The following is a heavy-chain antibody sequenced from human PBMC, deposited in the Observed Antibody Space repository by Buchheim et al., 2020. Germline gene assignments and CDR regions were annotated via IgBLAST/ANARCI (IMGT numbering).Heavy chain of an antibody. CDR3: ARDNFGHRAGNYYYGMDV. CDR1: GFTFSSYG. Sequence: QVQLVESGGGVVQPGRSLRLSCAASGFTFSSYGMHWVRQAPGKGLEWVAVIWYDGSNKYYADSVKGRFTISRDNSKNKLYLQMNSLRAEDTAVYYCARDNFGHRAGNYYYGMDVWGQGTT. D-gene: IGHD3-10*01. CDR2: IWYDGSNK. J-gene: IGHJ6*02. V-gene: IGHV3-33*01.